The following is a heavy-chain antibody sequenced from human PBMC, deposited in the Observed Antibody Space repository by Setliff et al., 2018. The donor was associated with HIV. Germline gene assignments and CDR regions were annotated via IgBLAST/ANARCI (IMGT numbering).Heavy chain of an antibody. D-gene: IGHD2-21*01. CDR3: ARLGRAIDDGGSSLRLDF. Sequence: SETLSLTCVVSDDSFSNYDRTWIRQSPGKALEWIGYISSSGTTNYNPSLRSRVTISMVTSNTRFSLWLRSATAADTATYFCARLGRAIDDGGSSLRLDFWGQGMLVTVSS. CDR2: ISSSGTT. J-gene: IGHJ4*02. CDR1: DDSFSNYD. V-gene: IGHV4-4*09.